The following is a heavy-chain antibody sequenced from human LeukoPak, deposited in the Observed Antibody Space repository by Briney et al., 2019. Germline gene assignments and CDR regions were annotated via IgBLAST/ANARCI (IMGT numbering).Heavy chain of an antibody. J-gene: IGHJ4*02. D-gene: IGHD4-17*01. Sequence: SETLSLTCTVSGGSISSYYWSWIRQPPGKGLEWIGYIYYSGSTNYNPSLKSRVTISVDTSKNQFSLKLSSVTAADTAVYYCARGFYGDYYFDDWGQGTLVTVSS. CDR3: ARGFYGDYYFDD. CDR2: IYYSGST. CDR1: GGSISSYY. V-gene: IGHV4-59*01.